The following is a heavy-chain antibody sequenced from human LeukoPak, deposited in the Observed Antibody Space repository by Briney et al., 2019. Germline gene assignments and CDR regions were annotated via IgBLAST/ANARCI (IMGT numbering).Heavy chain of an antibody. CDR2: ISGSGGAT. CDR1: GFTFSSYA. CDR3: AKTWNLDYFDY. J-gene: IGHJ4*02. V-gene: IGHV3-23*01. D-gene: IGHD1-1*01. Sequence: GGSLRLSRAATGFTFSSYAMSWVRQAPGGGLEWVSAISGSGGATNYAASVKGLFTISRDNSKNTLYLQMNSLRADDTAVYYCAKTWNLDYFDYWGQGALVTVSS.